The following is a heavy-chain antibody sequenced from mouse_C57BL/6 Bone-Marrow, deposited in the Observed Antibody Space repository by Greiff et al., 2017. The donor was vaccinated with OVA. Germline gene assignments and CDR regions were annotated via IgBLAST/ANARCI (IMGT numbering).Heavy chain of an antibody. CDR3: ASPDGYYAMDY. V-gene: IGHV5-17*01. Sequence: EVQLVESGGGLVKPGGSLKLSCAASGFTFSDDGMHRVRQAPAKGLEWVAYISSGSSTIYYADTVKGRFTISRDNAKNTLFLQMTSLRSEDTAMYYCASPDGYYAMDYWGQGTSVTVSS. CDR2: ISSGSSTI. J-gene: IGHJ4*01. D-gene: IGHD2-3*01. CDR1: GFTFSDDG.